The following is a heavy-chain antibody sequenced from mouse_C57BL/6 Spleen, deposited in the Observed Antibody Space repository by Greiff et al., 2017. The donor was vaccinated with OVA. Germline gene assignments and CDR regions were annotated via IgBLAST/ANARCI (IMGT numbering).Heavy chain of an antibody. CDR1: GYTFTSYW. CDR3: AREETVVAPFDY. CDR2: IYPGSGST. V-gene: IGHV1-55*01. J-gene: IGHJ2*01. D-gene: IGHD1-1*01. Sequence: QVQLQQPGAELVKPGASVKLSCKASGYTFTSYWITWVKQRPGQGLEWIGDIYPGSGSTNYNEKFKSKATLTVDTSSSTAYMQLSSLTSEDSAVYYWAREETVVAPFDYWGQGTTLTVSS.